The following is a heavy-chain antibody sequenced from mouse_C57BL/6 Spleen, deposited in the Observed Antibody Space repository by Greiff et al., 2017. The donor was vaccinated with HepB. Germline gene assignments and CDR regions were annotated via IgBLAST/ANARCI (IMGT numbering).Heavy chain of an antibody. V-gene: IGHV1-52*01. Sequence: VQLQQPGAELVRPGSSVKLSCKASGYTFTSYWMHWVKQRPIQGLEWIGNIDPSDSETHYNQKFKDKATLTVDKSSSTAYMQLSSLTSEDSAVYYCAREDYGNPYFDYWGQGTTLTVSS. J-gene: IGHJ2*01. CDR1: GYTFTSYW. CDR2: IDPSDSET. D-gene: IGHD2-1*01. CDR3: AREDYGNPYFDY.